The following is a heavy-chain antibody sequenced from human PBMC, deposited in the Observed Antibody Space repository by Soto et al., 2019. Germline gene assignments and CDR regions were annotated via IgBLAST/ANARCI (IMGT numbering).Heavy chain of an antibody. CDR1: GFTFSSYS. Sequence: LRISCAASGFTFSSYSMSWVRQAPGKGLEWVSAISGSGGSTYYADSVKGRFTISRDNSKNTLYLQMNSLRAEDTAVYYCAKGGSKRRWRNYYGMDVWRQAITVTVS. J-gene: IGHJ6*02. CDR2: ISGSGGST. V-gene: IGHV3-23*01. D-gene: IGHD2-2*01. CDR3: AKGGSKRRWRNYYGMDV.